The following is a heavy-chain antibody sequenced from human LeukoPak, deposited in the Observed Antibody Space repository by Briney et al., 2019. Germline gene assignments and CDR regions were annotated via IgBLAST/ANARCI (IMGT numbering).Heavy chain of an antibody. J-gene: IGHJ4*02. CDR1: GGSISSFF. CDR2: IYHSGST. V-gene: IGHV4-59*01. CDR3: ARDFAGGLYFDY. D-gene: IGHD3-16*01. Sequence: SETLSLTCTVSGGSISSFFWSWIRQPPGKGLEWIGYIYHSGSTSYNPSLKSRVTMSVDMSKDQFSVKLNSVTAADTAVYYCARDFAGGLYFDYWGQGILVSVSS.